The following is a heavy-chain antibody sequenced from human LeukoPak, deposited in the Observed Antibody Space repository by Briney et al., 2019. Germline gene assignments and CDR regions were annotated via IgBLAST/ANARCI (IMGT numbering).Heavy chain of an antibody. CDR1: GFTFDDYA. V-gene: IGHV3-9*01. Sequence: GGSLRLSCAASGFTFDDYAMHWVRQAPGKGLEWVSGISWRSDSVDYADSVKGRFTISRDNAKNSLYLQMNSLRADDTAFYYFAKDWSYGCNSWKYFGSWGQGILVTVSS. D-gene: IGHD4-23*01. CDR3: AKDWSYGCNSWKYFGS. CDR2: ISWRSDSV. J-gene: IGHJ4*02.